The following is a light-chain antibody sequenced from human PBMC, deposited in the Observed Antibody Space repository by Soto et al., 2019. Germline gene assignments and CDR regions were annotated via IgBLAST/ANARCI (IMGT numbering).Light chain of an antibody. CDR2: GAS. CDR3: QHYGSPSWT. V-gene: IGKV1-6*01. Sequence: YMTQTPSSLSASVGHGVTLSCPASQGIGNALGWYQQKPGKPPKVLLYGASNLQSGVPPRFSGSGSGTDFTLAISSLQPDDFAVYFWQHYGSPSWTFGQGTKVDTK. J-gene: IGKJ1*01. CDR1: QGIGNA.